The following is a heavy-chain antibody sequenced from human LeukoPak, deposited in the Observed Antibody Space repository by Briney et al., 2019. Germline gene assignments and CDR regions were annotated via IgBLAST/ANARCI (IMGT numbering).Heavy chain of an antibody. CDR2: IYYSGST. V-gene: IGHV4-39*01. CDR1: GGSISSSSYY. D-gene: IGHD6-19*01. CDR3: ARQQWLVNPFDY. Sequence: PSETLSLTCTVSGGSISSSSYYWGWIRQPPGKGLEWIGSIYYSGSTYYNPSLKSRVTISVDTSKNQFSLKLSSVTAADTAVYYCARQQWLVNPFDYWGQGTLVTVSS. J-gene: IGHJ4*02.